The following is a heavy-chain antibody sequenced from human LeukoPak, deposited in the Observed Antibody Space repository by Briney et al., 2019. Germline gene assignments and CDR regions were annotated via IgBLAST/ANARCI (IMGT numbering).Heavy chain of an antibody. Sequence: GGSLRLSCVASGFTFSRYAMDWVRQAPGKGLEWVSSITSSFYIFCPDSLKGRFTISRDNAKNSVFLQMNSLRAEDTGVYHCSRLVRGDYGAFDSWGHGTLVTVSS. D-gene: IGHD4-17*01. V-gene: IGHV3-21*01. CDR2: ITSSFYI. CDR1: GFTFSRYA. CDR3: SRLVRGDYGAFDS. J-gene: IGHJ4*01.